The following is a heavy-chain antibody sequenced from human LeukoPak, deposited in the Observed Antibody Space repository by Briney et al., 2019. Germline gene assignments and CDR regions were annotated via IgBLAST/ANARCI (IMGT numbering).Heavy chain of an antibody. CDR3: ARDSIYYFDY. D-gene: IGHD2-21*01. Sequence: GAPVKVSCKASGYTFTSYYMHWVRQAPGQGLEWMGIINPSGGSTSYAQKFQGRVTMTRDTSTSTVYMELSSLRSEDTAAYYYARDSIYYFDYWGQGTLVTVSS. V-gene: IGHV1-46*01. J-gene: IGHJ4*02. CDR1: GYTFTSYY. CDR2: INPSGGST.